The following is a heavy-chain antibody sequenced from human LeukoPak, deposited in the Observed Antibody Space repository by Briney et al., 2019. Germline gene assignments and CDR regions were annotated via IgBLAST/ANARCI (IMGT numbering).Heavy chain of an antibody. D-gene: IGHD6-19*01. CDR1: GYTFTNYG. Sequence: ASVKVSCKASGYTFTNYGISWVRQAPGQGLEWMGIINPTGGSTSYAQKFQDRITMTRDTSTSTVYMELSSLRSEDTAVYYCARSDYSSGWCGYWGQGTLVTVSS. V-gene: IGHV1-46*01. CDR2: INPTGGST. CDR3: ARSDYSSGWCGY. J-gene: IGHJ4*02.